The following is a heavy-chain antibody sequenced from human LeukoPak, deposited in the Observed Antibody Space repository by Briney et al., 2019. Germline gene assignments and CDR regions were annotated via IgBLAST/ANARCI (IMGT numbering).Heavy chain of an antibody. D-gene: IGHD2-15*01. CDR1: GGSFSGYY. V-gene: IGHV4-34*01. CDR3: ARQKYCSGGSCYSKSLDY. Sequence: SETLSLTCAVYGGSFSGYYWSWIRQPPGKGLEWIGEINHSGSTNYNPSLKSRGTISVDTSKNQFSLKLSSVAAADTAVYYCARQKYCSGGSCYSKSLDYWGQGTLVTVSS. CDR2: INHSGST. J-gene: IGHJ4*02.